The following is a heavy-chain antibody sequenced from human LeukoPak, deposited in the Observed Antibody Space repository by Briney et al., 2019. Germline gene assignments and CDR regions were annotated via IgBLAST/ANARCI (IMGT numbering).Heavy chain of an antibody. D-gene: IGHD3-22*01. CDR3: ARGATYYDSSGYYYHAFDI. CDR1: GGSISSYY. CDR2: IYYSGST. J-gene: IGHJ3*02. V-gene: IGHV4-59*01. Sequence: SETLSLTCTVSGGSISSYYWSWIRQPPGKGLEWIGYIYYSGSTNCNPSLKSRVTISVDTSKNQFSLKLSSVTAADTAVYYCARGATYYDSSGYYYHAFDIWGQGTTVTVSS.